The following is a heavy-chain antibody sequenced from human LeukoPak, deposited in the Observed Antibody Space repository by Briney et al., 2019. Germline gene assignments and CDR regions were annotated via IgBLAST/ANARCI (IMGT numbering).Heavy chain of an antibody. J-gene: IGHJ3*02. CDR1: GGSISSGDYY. Sequence: SETLSLTCTVSGGSISSGDYYWSWIRQPPGKGLEWIGYIYYSGSTYYNPSLKSRVTISVDTSKNQFSLKLSSVTAADTAVYYCARDASHHDAIDIWGQGTMVTVSS. CDR2: IYYSGST. CDR3: ARDASHHDAIDI. V-gene: IGHV4-30-4*08.